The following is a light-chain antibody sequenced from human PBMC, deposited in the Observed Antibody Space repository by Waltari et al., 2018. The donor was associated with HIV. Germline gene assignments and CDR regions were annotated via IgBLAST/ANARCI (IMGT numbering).Light chain of an antibody. J-gene: IGKJ1*01. CDR1: QNINSW. CDR2: KAS. CDR3: QQYNSYTWT. Sequence: DIQMTQSPSTLSASVGDSVTITCRASQNINSWLAWYQQKPGKAPKLLIYKASSLESGVPSRFSGSGSGTEFTLTISSLQPDDFATYYCQQYNSYTWTFGQGTKVEI. V-gene: IGKV1-5*03.